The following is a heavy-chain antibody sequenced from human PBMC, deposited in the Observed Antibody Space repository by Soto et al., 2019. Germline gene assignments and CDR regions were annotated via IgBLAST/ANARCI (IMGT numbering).Heavy chain of an antibody. D-gene: IGHD2-2*01. J-gene: IGHJ4*02. CDR3: AREGQLQRAYYFDY. V-gene: IGHV4-59*12. CDR2: IYYSGST. CDR1: GGSISNYY. Sequence: SETLSLTCTVSGGSISNYYWTWIRQPPGKGLEWIGYIYYSGSTNYNPSLKSRVTISVDTSKNQFSLKLSSVTAADTAVYYCAREGQLQRAYYFDYWGQGTLVTVSS.